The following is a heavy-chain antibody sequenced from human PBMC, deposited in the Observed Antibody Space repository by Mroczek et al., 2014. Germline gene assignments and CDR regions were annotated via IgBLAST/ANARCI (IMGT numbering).Heavy chain of an antibody. D-gene: IGHD3-9*01. J-gene: IGHJ5*02. Sequence: EVQLVESGGGLIQPGGSLRLSCAASGFTVSSNYMSWVRQAPGKGLEWVSVIYSGGSTYYADSVKGRFTISRDNSKNTLYLQMNSLRAEDTAVYYCAREWVGYYDILTGAAWGQGTLVTVSS. CDR1: GFTVSSNY. V-gene: IGHV3-53*01. CDR2: IYSGGST. CDR3: AREWVGYYDILTGAA.